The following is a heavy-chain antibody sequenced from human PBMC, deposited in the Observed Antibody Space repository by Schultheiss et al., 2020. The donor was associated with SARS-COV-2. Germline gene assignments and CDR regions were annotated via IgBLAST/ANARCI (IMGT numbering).Heavy chain of an antibody. D-gene: IGHD3-10*01. CDR2: ISYDGSNK. Sequence: GGSLRLSCAASGFTFSGSAMHWVRQAPGKGLEWVAVISYDGSNKYYADSVKGRFTISRDNSKNTLYLQMNSLRAEDTAVYYCARSMVRALDVWGQGTTVTVSS. CDR3: ARSMVRALDV. CDR1: GFTFSGSA. J-gene: IGHJ6*02. V-gene: IGHV3-30*01.